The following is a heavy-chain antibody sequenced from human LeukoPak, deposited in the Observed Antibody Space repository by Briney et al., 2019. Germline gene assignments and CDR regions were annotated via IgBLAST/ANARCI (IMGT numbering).Heavy chain of an antibody. CDR3: AKDVRVAAGKYYMDV. D-gene: IGHD6-13*01. J-gene: IGHJ6*03. CDR2: FSASGGST. V-gene: IGHV3-23*01. CDR1: GFTVSSYG. Sequence: GGSLRLSCAASGFTVSSYGMSWVRQAPGKGLEWVSDFSASGGSTYYADSVKGRFTISRDSSKNTLYLQMNSLRAEDTAVYYCAKDVRVAAGKYYMDVWGKGTTVTVSS.